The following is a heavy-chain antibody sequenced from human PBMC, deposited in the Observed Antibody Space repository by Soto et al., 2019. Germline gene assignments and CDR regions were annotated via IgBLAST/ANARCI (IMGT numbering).Heavy chain of an antibody. Sequence: QVQLQQWGAGLLKPSETLSLTCAVYGGSFSGYYWTWIRQPPGTGLEWIGEINHSGSTNYNPSLKSRVTISVDTSKIQFSLKLTSVTDADTAVYYCARDKITGLFDYWGQGTLVTVSS. CDR2: INHSGST. CDR3: ARDKITGLFDY. V-gene: IGHV4-34*01. CDR1: GGSFSGYY. J-gene: IGHJ4*02. D-gene: IGHD2-8*02.